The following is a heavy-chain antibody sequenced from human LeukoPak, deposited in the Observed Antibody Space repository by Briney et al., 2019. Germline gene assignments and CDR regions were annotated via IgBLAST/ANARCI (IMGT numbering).Heavy chain of an antibody. CDR3: ASHSPVLAGYCFDY. V-gene: IGHV4-31*03. Sequence: SETLSLTCTVSGGSISSGGYYWSWIRQHPGKGLEWIGYIYYSGSTYYNPSLKSRVTISVDTSKNQFSLKLSSVTAADTAVYYCASHSPVLAGYCFDYWGQGTLVTVSS. CDR1: GGSISSGGYY. J-gene: IGHJ4*02. D-gene: IGHD3-9*01. CDR2: IYYSGST.